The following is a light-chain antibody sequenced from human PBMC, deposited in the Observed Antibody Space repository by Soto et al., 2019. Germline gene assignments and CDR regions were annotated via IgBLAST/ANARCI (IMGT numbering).Light chain of an antibody. CDR3: QQRSNWPPD. J-gene: IGKJ5*01. Sequence: IVLTQSPATLSLSPWDIATLSCRASQDISNHLAWYQQRPGQAPRLLIYDASNRATGIPARFSGSGSGTDFTLTISRLEPEDFAVYYCQQRSNWPPDFGQGTRLEIK. CDR1: QDISNH. V-gene: IGKV3-11*01. CDR2: DAS.